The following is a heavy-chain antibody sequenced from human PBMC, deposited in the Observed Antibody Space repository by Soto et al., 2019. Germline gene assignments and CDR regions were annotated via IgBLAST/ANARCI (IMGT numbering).Heavy chain of an antibody. CDR3: ARLSTWSNFDY. Sequence: SETLSLTCAVSGGSISGSEWLSWVRQPPGKGLEWIGEIWHSGSTNYNPSLKSRVSTSVDESNNQFSLKLSSMTAADTAVYYCARLSTWSNFDYWGQGTLVTLSS. V-gene: IGHV4-4*02. D-gene: IGHD6-13*01. CDR1: GGSISGSEW. CDR2: IWHSGST. J-gene: IGHJ4*02.